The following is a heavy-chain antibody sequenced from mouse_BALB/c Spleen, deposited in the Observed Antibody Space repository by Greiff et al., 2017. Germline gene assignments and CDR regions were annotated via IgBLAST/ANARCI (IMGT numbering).Heavy chain of an antibody. V-gene: IGHV5-4*02. J-gene: IGHJ4*01. CDR1: GFTFSDYY. CDR3: ARAIRLQYYAMDY. D-gene: IGHD1-2*01. Sequence: DVMLVESGGGLVKPGGSLKLSCAASGFTFSDYYMYWVRQTPEKRLEWVATISDGGSYTYYPDSVKGRFTISRDNAKNNLYLQMSSLKSEDTAMYYCARAIRLQYYAMDYWGQGTSVTVSS. CDR2: ISDGGSYT.